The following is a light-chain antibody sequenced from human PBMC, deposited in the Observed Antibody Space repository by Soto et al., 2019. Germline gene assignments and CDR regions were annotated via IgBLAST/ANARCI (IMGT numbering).Light chain of an antibody. V-gene: IGKV3-11*01. Sequence: EIVLTQSPATLSLSPGEGVTLSCRASQSVSSYLAWYQQKPGQAPRLLIYDAFNRATDIPDRFSGSGSGTDYTLTISSLEPEDFAISYCQQRSHLPPEFTVGQGTKLEI. CDR3: QQRSHLPPEFT. CDR2: DAF. CDR1: QSVSSY. J-gene: IGKJ2*01.